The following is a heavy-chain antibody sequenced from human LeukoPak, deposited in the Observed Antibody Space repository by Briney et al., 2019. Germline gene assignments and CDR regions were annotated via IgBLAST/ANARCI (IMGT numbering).Heavy chain of an antibody. J-gene: IGHJ4*02. Sequence: DPSQTLSLTCTVSGGSISSGGYYWHWIRQHPGKGLEWIGYIYYSGSTYYNPSLKSRVVISVDTSKNQFSLKLSSVTAADTAVYYCARLRDGRWLLEYWGQGTLVTVSS. V-gene: IGHV4-31*03. CDR1: GGSISSGGYY. CDR2: IYYSGST. CDR3: ARLRDGRWLLEY. D-gene: IGHD5-24*01.